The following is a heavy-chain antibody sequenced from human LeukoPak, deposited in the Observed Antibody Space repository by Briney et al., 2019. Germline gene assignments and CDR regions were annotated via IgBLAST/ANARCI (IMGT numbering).Heavy chain of an antibody. Sequence: PSETLSLTCAVYGGSFSGYYWSWIRQPPGKGLEWIGEINHSGSTNYNPSLKSRVTISVDTSKNQFSLKLSSMTAADTAVYYCARAWDIVVVPAANFDYWGQGTLVTVSS. D-gene: IGHD2-2*01. CDR1: GGSFSGYY. CDR2: INHSGST. V-gene: IGHV4-34*01. J-gene: IGHJ4*02. CDR3: ARAWDIVVVPAANFDY.